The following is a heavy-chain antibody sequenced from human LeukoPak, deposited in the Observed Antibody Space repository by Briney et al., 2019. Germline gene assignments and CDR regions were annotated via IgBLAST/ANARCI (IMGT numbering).Heavy chain of an antibody. J-gene: IGHJ4*02. V-gene: IGHV4-59*01. D-gene: IGHD6-13*01. CDR3: ARQYSSSRYYFDY. CDR2: IYYSGST. CDR1: GGSISSYY. Sequence: SETLSLTCSVSGGSISSYYWSWIRQPPGKGLEWIGYIYYSGSTNYNPSLKSRVTISVDTSENQFSLKLSSVTAADTAVYSCARQYSSSRYYFDYWGQGPRSPSPQ.